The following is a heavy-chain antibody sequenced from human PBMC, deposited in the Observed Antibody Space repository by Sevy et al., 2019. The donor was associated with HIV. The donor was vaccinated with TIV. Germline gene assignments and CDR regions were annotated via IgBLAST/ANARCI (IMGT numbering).Heavy chain of an antibody. J-gene: IGHJ5*02. CDR3: ARAEYGHSRGWYSWLDA. CDR1: TGYINNYY. CDR2: IYYSGNT. V-gene: IGHV4-59*01. D-gene: IGHD6-19*01. Sequence: SETLSLTCTVSTGYINNYYWTWVRQSPGKGLEWIGYIYYSGNTKYNPSIESRVSMSIDTNKEQFSLTLTSVTGADSAIYYCARAEYGHSRGWYSWLDAWGQGILVTVSS.